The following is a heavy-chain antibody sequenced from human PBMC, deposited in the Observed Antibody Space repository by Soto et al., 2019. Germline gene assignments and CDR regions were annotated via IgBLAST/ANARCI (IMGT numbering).Heavy chain of an antibody. CDR1: GGSISSSSYY. D-gene: IGHD5-12*01. CDR3: ARHFPFSGYESPFDY. V-gene: IGHV4-39*01. J-gene: IGHJ4*02. Sequence: PSETLSLTCTVSGGSISSSSYYWGWIRQPPGKGLEWIGSIYYSGSTYYNPSLKSRVTISVDTSKNQFSLKLSSVTAADTAVYYCARHFPFSGYESPFDYWGQGTLVTVSS. CDR2: IYYSGST.